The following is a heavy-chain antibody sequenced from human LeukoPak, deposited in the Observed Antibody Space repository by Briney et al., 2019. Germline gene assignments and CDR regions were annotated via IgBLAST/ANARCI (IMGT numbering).Heavy chain of an antibody. CDR1: GASISGSSYY. D-gene: IGHD3-22*01. J-gene: IGHJ4*02. CDR2: IFYRGTT. V-gene: IGHV4-39*01. Sequence: SETLSLTCSVSGASISGSSYYWAWIRQPPGKGLEWIGTIFYRGTTFYNPSLKRRVTISVDTSKNQFSLKLSSVTAADAAVYYCARRAPSYFDSSGYGYYYFDSWGQGTLVTVSS. CDR3: ARRAPSYFDSSGYGYYYFDS.